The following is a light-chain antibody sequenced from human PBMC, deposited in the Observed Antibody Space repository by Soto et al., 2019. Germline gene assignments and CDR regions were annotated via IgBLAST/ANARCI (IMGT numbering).Light chain of an antibody. V-gene: IGKV3-15*01. Sequence: EIVMTQSPATLTTSPGERATVSCRASQSVSSNLAWYQQKPGQVPRLLIYYASTRATGIPARFSGSGSGTEFTLTISSLESEDFAVYYCQQYNNWPRTFGQGT. CDR1: QSVSSN. CDR3: QQYNNWPRT. J-gene: IGKJ1*01. CDR2: YAS.